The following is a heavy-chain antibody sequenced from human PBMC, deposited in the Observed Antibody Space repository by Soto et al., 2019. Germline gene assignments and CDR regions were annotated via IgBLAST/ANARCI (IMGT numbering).Heavy chain of an antibody. D-gene: IGHD6-6*01. Sequence: QVQLVQSGAEVRKPGSSVRVSCKASGGSFNRHTISWVRQAPGQGLEWMGGIIPIFGTANHAQKFQGRVTMTTDTSTSTAYMELRSLRSDDTAVYYCARPSIAAPWDWFDPWGQGTLVTVSS. V-gene: IGHV1-69*06. J-gene: IGHJ5*02. CDR3: ARPSIAAPWDWFDP. CDR2: IIPIFGTA. CDR1: GGSFNRHT.